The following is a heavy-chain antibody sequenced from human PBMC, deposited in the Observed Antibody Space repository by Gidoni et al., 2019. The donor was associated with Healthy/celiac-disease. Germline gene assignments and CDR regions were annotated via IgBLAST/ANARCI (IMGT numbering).Heavy chain of an antibody. CDR2: ISSSRSYI. CDR3: ARDLEGDSSGYSI. D-gene: IGHD3-22*01. V-gene: IGHV3-21*01. CDR1: GFTFSSYS. J-gene: IGHJ3*02. Sequence: EVQLVESGGGLVKPGGSLSLSCAASGFTFSSYSMTWVRQAPGKGLEWVSSISSSRSYIDYADSVKGRFTIARDNAKNSLYLQMNSLRDEDTAVYYCARDLEGDSSGYSIWGQGTMVTVSS.